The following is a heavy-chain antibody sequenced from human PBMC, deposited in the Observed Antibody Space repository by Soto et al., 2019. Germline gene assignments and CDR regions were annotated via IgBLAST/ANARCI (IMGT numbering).Heavy chain of an antibody. J-gene: IGHJ4*02. CDR1: GFTFSSYA. D-gene: IGHD1-26*01. V-gene: IGHV3-23*01. Sequence: EVQLLESGGGLVQPGGSLRLSCAASGFTFSSYAMSWVRQAPGKGLEWVSAISGSGDSTYYADSVKGRFTISRDNSKNPLYLQMNSLRAEDTAVYYCAKRGSGSYYIDWGQGTLVTVSS. CDR3: AKRGSGSYYID. CDR2: ISGSGDST.